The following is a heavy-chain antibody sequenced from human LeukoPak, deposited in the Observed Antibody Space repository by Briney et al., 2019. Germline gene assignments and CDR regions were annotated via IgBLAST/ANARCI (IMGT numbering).Heavy chain of an antibody. CDR1: GYTFTGYY. D-gene: IGHD1-1*01. CDR3: ARGGRGEGTGTTRVAFDI. Sequence: ASVKVSCKASGYTFTGYYMHWVRQAPGQGLEWMGTINPSGGSTSYAQKFQGRVTMTRDTSTSTVYVELSSLRSEDTAVYYCARGGRGEGTGTTRVAFDIWGQGTMVTVSS. CDR2: INPSGGST. V-gene: IGHV1-46*01. J-gene: IGHJ3*02.